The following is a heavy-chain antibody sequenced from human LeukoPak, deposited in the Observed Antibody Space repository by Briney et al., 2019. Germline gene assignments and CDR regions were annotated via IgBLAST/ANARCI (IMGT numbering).Heavy chain of an antibody. V-gene: IGHV3-33*01. CDR1: GFAFSTYG. Sequence: GGSLRLSCTASGFAFSTYGMHWVRQAPGKGLEWVAIIWYDGNNKYYADSVKGRFTISRDNSKNTLYLQMNSQRAEDTAVYYCARDYLKRDGPDNWFDPWGQGTLVTVSS. J-gene: IGHJ5*02. D-gene: IGHD2/OR15-2a*01. CDR3: ARDYLKRDGPDNWFDP. CDR2: IWYDGNNK.